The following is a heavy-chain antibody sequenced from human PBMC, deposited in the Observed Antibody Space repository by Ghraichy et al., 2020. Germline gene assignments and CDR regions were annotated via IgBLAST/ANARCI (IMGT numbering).Heavy chain of an antibody. V-gene: IGHV1-18*01. D-gene: IGHD1-26*01. CDR3: ARGQYSGLQHYYMDV. J-gene: IGHJ6*03. CDR2: ISPYNGNT. Sequence: ASVKVSCRASGYTFLNYDITWVRQAPGQGLEWMGWISPYNGNTNYAQRIQGRVTMTTDTSTSTAYMDLRSLRSDDTAVYYCARGQYSGLQHYYMDVWGKGTTVTVSS. CDR1: GYTFLNYD.